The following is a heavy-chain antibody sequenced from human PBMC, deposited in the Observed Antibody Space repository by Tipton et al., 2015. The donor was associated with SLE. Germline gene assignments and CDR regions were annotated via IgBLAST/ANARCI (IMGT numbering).Heavy chain of an antibody. D-gene: IGHD3/OR15-3a*01. Sequence: SLRLSCAASGFIFGSHEMNWVRQAPGKGLEWVAVISYDGSNKYYADSVKGRFTISRDNSKNTLYLQMNSLRAEDTAVYYCARALTWTWLDPWGQGTLVTVSS. V-gene: IGHV3-30*04. CDR1: GFIFGSHE. CDR3: ARALTWTWLDP. J-gene: IGHJ5*02. CDR2: ISYDGSNK.